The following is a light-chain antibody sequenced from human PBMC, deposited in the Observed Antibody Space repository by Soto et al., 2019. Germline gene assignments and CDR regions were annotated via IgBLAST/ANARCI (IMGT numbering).Light chain of an antibody. V-gene: IGKV3D-15*01. Sequence: DIILTQSPAIVSVSPGERATLSCRASRSVSTNLAWYQHKHGQAPRLLIYGASTRVTDIPARFSGSGSGTDVTLTIKYRKSEDYGVYYCQQYDKSLPPVTFGGGTKVEI. CDR3: QQYDKSLPPVT. CDR1: RSVSTN. J-gene: IGKJ4*01. CDR2: GAS.